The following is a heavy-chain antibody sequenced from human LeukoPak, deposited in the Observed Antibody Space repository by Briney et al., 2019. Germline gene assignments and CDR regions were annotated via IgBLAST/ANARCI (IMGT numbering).Heavy chain of an antibody. V-gene: IGHV3-33*01. CDR2: IWYDGSNK. D-gene: IGHD5-12*01. J-gene: IGHJ4*02. CDR3: ARGPSAYPKCFDY. CDR1: EFIFSNYG. Sequence: PGGSLRLSCAASEFIFSNYGMHWVRQAPGKGLEWVAVIWYDGSNKYYADSVKGRFTISRDNSKNTLYLQMNSLRAEDTAVYYCARGPSAYPKCFDYWGQGTLVTVSS.